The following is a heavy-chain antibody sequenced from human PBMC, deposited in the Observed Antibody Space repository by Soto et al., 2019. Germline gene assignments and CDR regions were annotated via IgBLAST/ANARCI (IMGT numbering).Heavy chain of an antibody. V-gene: IGHV4-31*03. Sequence: QVQLQESGPGLVKPSETLSLTCTVSGGSISSAAYIWNWIRQHQGKGLEWIGYIYYSGSTYYNPSLKSRITISVDTSKNQFSLKLSSVTAADTAVYFCARERRDGNSYTSDYWGQGTLVTVSS. CDR2: IYYSGST. CDR3: ARERRDGNSYTSDY. CDR1: GGSISSAAYI. D-gene: IGHD3-10*01. J-gene: IGHJ4*02.